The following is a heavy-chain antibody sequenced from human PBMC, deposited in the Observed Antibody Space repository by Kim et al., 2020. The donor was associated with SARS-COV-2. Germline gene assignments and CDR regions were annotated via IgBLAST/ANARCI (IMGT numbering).Heavy chain of an antibody. CDR1: GFTFDDYA. CDR3: VKDAGAVAGLDAFHM. Sequence: GGSLRLSCAASGFTFDDYAMHWVRQAPGKGLEWVAGITWNSITIYYADSVEGRFTISRDNAENSLHLQMDSLSPEDTALYYCVKDAGAVAGLDAFHMWGQGTMVTVS. D-gene: IGHD6-19*01. V-gene: IGHV3-9*01. J-gene: IGHJ3*02. CDR2: ITWNSITI.